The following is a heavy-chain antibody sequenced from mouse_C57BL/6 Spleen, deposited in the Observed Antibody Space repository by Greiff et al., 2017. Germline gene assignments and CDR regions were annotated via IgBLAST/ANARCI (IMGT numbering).Heavy chain of an antibody. CDR1: GYTFTSYW. CDR3: ARRGYCYDRDY. Sequence: QVQLQQPGAELVRPGSSVKLSCKASGYTFTSYWMDWVKQRPGQGLEWIGNIYPSDSATHYNQKFKDKATLTVDKSSSTAYMQLSSLTSEDSAVYYCARRGYCYDRDYWGQGTTLTVSS. V-gene: IGHV1-61*01. J-gene: IGHJ2*01. CDR2: IYPSDSAT. D-gene: IGHD2-12*01.